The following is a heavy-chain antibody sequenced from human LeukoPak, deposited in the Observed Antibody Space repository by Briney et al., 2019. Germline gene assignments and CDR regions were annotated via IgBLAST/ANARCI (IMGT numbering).Heavy chain of an antibody. D-gene: IGHD6-13*01. CDR1: GFTFSSYW. J-gene: IGHJ3*02. CDR3: ARLAAAGRRDAFDI. CDR2: IKQDGSEK. Sequence: PGGSLRLSCAASGFTFSSYWMSWVRQAPGKGLEWVANIKQDGSEKYYVDSVKGRFTISRDNAKNSLYLQMNSLRAEDTAVYYCARLAAAGRRDAFDIWGQGTMVTVSS. V-gene: IGHV3-7*01.